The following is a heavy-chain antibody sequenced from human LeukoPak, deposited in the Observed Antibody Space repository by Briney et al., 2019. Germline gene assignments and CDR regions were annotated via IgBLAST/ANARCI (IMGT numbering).Heavy chain of an antibody. CDR1: GFTFSSYS. J-gene: IGHJ6*03. CDR3: ARQNDYGDYDGDYYYMDV. Sequence: PGGSLRLSCAASGFTFSSYSMNWVRQAPGKRLEWASSISSSSSYIYYADSVKGRFTISRDNDKNSLYLQMNSLRAEDTAVYYCARQNDYGDYDGDYYYMDVWGKGTTVTVSS. V-gene: IGHV3-21*01. D-gene: IGHD4-17*01. CDR2: ISSSSSYI.